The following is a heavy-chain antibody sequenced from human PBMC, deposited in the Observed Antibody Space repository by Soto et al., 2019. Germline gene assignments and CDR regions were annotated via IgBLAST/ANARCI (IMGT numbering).Heavy chain of an antibody. D-gene: IGHD6-19*01. CDR2: INPNSGGT. Sequence: ASVKVSCKASGYTFTGYYMHWVRQAPGQGLEWLGWINPNSGGTNYAQKFQGWVTMTRDTSISTAYMELSRLRSDDTAVYYCARDPHLFPSAGTYYYYGMDVWGQGTTVTVSS. J-gene: IGHJ6*02. CDR3: ARDPHLFPSAGTYYYYGMDV. CDR1: GYTFTGYY. V-gene: IGHV1-2*04.